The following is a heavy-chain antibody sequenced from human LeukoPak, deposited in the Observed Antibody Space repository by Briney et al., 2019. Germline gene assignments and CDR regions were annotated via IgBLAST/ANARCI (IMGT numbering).Heavy chain of an antibody. J-gene: IGHJ4*02. D-gene: IGHD3-10*01. CDR1: GYSFTSYW. V-gene: IGHV5-51*01. Sequence: GESLKISCKGSGYSFTSYWIGWVRQMPGKGLEWMGIIYPGDSETRYSPSFQGQVTISADKSISTAYLQWSSLKASDTAMYYCARRYYYGSGSRYYFDYWGQGTLVTVSS. CDR3: ARRYYYGSGSRYYFDY. CDR2: IYPGDSET.